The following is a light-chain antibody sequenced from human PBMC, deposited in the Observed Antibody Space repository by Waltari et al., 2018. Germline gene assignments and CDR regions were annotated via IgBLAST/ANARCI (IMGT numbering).Light chain of an antibody. CDR3: QQYGSFT. V-gene: IGKV3-20*01. CDR2: GAS. CDR1: QSVSSSY. J-gene: IGKJ4*01. Sequence: EIVLTQSPGTLSLSPGERATLSCRASQSVSSSYLAWYQQKPGQAPRLLIYGASSRATGIPDRFSGSGYGTDFTLTISRLEPEDFAVYYCQQYGSFTFGVGTKVDIK.